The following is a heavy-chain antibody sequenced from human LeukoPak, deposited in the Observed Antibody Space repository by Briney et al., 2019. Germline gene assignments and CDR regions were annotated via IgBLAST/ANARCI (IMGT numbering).Heavy chain of an antibody. CDR3: ARGGNSGVAFDI. J-gene: IGHJ3*02. D-gene: IGHD4-23*01. Sequence: GGSLRLSCAAFGFTFSSYSMNWVRQAPGKGLEWVSSISSSSSYIYYADSVKGRFTISRDNAKNSLYLQMNSLRAEDTAVYYCARGGNSGVAFDIWGQGTMVTVSS. V-gene: IGHV3-21*01. CDR1: GFTFSSYS. CDR2: ISSSSSYI.